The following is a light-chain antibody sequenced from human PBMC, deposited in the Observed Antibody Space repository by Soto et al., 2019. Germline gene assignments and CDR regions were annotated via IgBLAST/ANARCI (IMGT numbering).Light chain of an antibody. CDR1: SSDVGNYKY. CDR3: FSYTRSGTYV. CDR2: EVS. Sequence: QPVLTQPASVSGSPGQSITISCTGTSSDVGNYKYVSWYQQHPGKAPKLMIYEVSNRPSGVSNRFSGSKSGNTASLTISGLQAEDETDYYCFSYTRSGTYVFGTGTKVTVL. J-gene: IGLJ1*01. V-gene: IGLV2-14*01.